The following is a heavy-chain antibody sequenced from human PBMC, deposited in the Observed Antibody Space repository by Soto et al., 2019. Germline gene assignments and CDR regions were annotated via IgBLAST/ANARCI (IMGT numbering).Heavy chain of an antibody. D-gene: IGHD2-2*01. V-gene: IGHV5-10-1*01. J-gene: IGHJ6*02. Sequence: GESLTISCKGSGYSFTSYWISWVRQMPGKGLEWMGRIDHSDSYTNYSPSFQGHVTISADKSISTAYLQWSSLKASDTAMYYCARQYCSSTSCYGYYYYYYGMDVWGQGTTVTVSS. CDR2: IDHSDSYT. CDR3: ARQYCSSTSCYGYYYYYYGMDV. CDR1: GYSFTSYW.